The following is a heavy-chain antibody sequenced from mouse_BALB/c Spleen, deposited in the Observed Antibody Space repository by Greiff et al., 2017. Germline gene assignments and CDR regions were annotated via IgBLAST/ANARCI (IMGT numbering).Heavy chain of an antibody. Sequence: EVKLVESGGGLVKPGGSLKLSCAASGFAFSSYDMSWVRQTPEKRLEWVAYISSGGGSTYYPDTVKGRFTISRDNAKNTLYLQMSSLKSEDTAMYYCARWMYYFDYWGQGTTLTVSS. J-gene: IGHJ2*01. CDR1: GFAFSSYD. CDR2: ISSGGGST. CDR3: ARWMYYFDY. V-gene: IGHV5-12-1*01.